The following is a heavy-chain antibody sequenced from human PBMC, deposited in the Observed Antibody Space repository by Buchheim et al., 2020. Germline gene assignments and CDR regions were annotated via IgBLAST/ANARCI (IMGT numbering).Heavy chain of an antibody. Sequence: VQLVESGGGVVQPGRSLRLSCVGSGFTFSDYYIDWVRQAPGKGLEWVGRIRKKDNSYITEYAASVKGRFSISRDDSKNSLYLQMKSLKSEDTALYYCARFSAGAFDIWGQGT. D-gene: IGHD3-10*01. CDR1: GFTFSDYY. J-gene: IGHJ3*02. CDR3: ARFSAGAFDI. CDR2: IRKKDNSYIT. V-gene: IGHV3-72*01.